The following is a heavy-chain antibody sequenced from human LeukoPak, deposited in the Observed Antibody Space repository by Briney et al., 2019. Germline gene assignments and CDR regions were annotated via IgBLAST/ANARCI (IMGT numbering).Heavy chain of an antibody. J-gene: IGHJ4*02. CDR1: GFTFDDYA. CDR3: AKDISTMVRDPRGIDY. V-gene: IGHV3-9*01. CDR2: ISWNSGSI. D-gene: IGHD3-10*01. Sequence: GRSLRLSCAASGFTFDDYAMHWVRQAPGKGLEWVSGISWNSGSIGYADSVKGRFTISRDNAKNSLYLQMNSLRAEDTGLYYCAKDISTMVRDPRGIDYWGQGTLVTVSS.